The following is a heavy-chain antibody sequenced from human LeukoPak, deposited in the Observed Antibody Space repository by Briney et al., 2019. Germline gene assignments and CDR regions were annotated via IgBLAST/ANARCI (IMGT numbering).Heavy chain of an antibody. J-gene: IGHJ4*02. D-gene: IGHD3-10*01. CDR1: GFIFKNFG. V-gene: IGHV3-30*02. CDR2: IRYDGSRT. Sequence: VGSLRLSCAASGFIFKNFGMYWVRQAPGKGLDWVAFIRYDGSRTYYTDSVKGRFTISRDNSKNTLFLQMNSLRAEDTAVYYCAKDRARNYGSGSYFDFWGQGTLVVVSS. CDR3: AKDRARNYGSGSYFDF.